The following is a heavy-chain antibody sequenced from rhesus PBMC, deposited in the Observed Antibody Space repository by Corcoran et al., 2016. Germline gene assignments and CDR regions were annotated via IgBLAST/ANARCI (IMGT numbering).Heavy chain of an antibody. D-gene: IGHD2-21*01. CDR2: INAGGGST. J-gene: IGHJ4*01. CDR1: GFTFGSYG. V-gene: IGHV3-22*01. Sequence: EVQLVESGGGLVQLGGSLRLSCAASGFTFGSYGMHWARQAPGKGLRWVSAINAGGGSTWSTDSVKGRFTISRENAKNTLYLQMDSLRAEDTAVYYCARDGGWSLNYWGQGVLVTVSS. CDR3: ARDGGWSLNY.